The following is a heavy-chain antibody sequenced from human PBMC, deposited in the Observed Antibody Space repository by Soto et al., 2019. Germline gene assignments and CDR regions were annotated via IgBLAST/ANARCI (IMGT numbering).Heavy chain of an antibody. J-gene: IGHJ4*02. CDR3: ARGYCSSIGCSHYFDY. CDR2: INPTTGDT. V-gene: IGHV1-2*02. Sequence: ASVKVSCKASGYTFTGNYMHWMRQAPGQGLEWMALINPTTGDTKYAQKFQGRVTVTWDTSISTAYMDLSRLRSDDTATYYCARGYCSSIGCSHYFDYWGQGTLVTVSS. D-gene: IGHD2-2*01. CDR1: GYTFTGNY.